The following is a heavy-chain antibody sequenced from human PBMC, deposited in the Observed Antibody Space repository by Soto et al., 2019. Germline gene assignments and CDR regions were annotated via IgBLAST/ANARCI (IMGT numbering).Heavy chain of an antibody. Sequence: ASVKVSCKASGYTFTGYYMHWVRQAPGQGLEWMGWINPNSGGTNYAQKFQGWVTMTGDTSISTAYMELSRLRSDDTAVYYCARDSKGAWGYYGMDVWGQGTTVTVSS. V-gene: IGHV1-2*04. D-gene: IGHD7-27*01. CDR3: ARDSKGAWGYYGMDV. CDR1: GYTFTGYY. CDR2: INPNSGGT. J-gene: IGHJ6*02.